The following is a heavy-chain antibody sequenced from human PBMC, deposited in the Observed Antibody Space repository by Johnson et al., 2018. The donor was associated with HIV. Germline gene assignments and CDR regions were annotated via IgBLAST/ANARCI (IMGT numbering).Heavy chain of an antibody. CDR1: GFTFSSYA. CDR2: ISGSGGST. Sequence: VQLVESGGGLVQPGGSLRLSCAASGFTFSSYAMSWVRQAPGKGLEWVSTISGSGGSTYYADSVKDRFTISRDNAKNSLYLQMSSLRADDTAVYYCAKGQVARGPLDIWGQGTMVTVSS. J-gene: IGHJ3*02. D-gene: IGHD2-15*01. V-gene: IGHV3-23*04. CDR3: AKGQVARGPLDI.